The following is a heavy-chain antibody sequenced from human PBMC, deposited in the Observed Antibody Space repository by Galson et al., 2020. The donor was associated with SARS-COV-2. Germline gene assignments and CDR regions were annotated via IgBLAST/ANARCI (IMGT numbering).Heavy chain of an antibody. D-gene: IGHD6-13*01. Sequence: SETLSLTCTVSGGSIRRSSFYWDWIRLPPGQGLEWIGSIYYSGSPYYNPSLESRVTMSVDTSKNQFSLKLSSVTAADSGVYYCAKSHSSSWYHFDFWGPGTLVTVSS. CDR3: AKSHSSSWYHFDF. CDR2: IYYSGSP. V-gene: IGHV4-39*01. CDR1: GGSIRRSSFY. J-gene: IGHJ4*02.